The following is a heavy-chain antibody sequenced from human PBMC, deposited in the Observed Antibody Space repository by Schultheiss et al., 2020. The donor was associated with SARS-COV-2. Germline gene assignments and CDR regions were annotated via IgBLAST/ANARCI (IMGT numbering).Heavy chain of an antibody. CDR1: GGSISSGGYY. J-gene: IGHJ4*02. Sequence: SETLSLTCTVSGGSISSGGYYWSWIRQHPGKGLEWLGYIYYSGSTYYNPSLKSRVTISVDKSKNQFSLKLSSVTAADTAVYYCARLGCGGDCFVDYWGQGTLVTVSS. V-gene: IGHV4-31*03. D-gene: IGHD2-21*02. CDR2: IYYSGST. CDR3: ARLGCGGDCFVDY.